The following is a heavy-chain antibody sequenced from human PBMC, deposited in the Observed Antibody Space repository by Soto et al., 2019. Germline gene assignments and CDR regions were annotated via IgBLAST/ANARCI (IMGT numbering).Heavy chain of an antibody. Sequence: QLQLQESGPGLVKPSETLSLTCSVSGGSISSRTFWWAWIRQPPGKGLEWSGDMYYSGSSYSSPSLTSRVTLSVDTSKNPLSLKLNSVTAADTAVYYCARHPRDDYNYGGSGIFDYWGQGTLVTVSS. CDR1: GGSISSRTFW. CDR2: MYYSGSS. V-gene: IGHV4-39*01. J-gene: IGHJ4*02. CDR3: ARHPRDDYNYGGSGIFDY. D-gene: IGHD4-4*01.